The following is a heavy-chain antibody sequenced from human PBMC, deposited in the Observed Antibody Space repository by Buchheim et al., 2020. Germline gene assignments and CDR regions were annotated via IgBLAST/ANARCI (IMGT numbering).Heavy chain of an antibody. V-gene: IGHV3-33*01. CDR3: ARDLVGGYRSYGMDV. CDR2: IWYDGSNN. CDR1: GFTFSSYG. D-gene: IGHD1-26*01. Sequence: QVQLVESGGGVVQPGRSLRLSCAASGFTFSSYGMHWVRQAPGKGLEWVAVIWYDGSNNYYADSVKGRFTISRANSKNTQYLQMNSLRAEDTAVYYCARDLVGGYRSYGMDVWGQGTT. J-gene: IGHJ6*02.